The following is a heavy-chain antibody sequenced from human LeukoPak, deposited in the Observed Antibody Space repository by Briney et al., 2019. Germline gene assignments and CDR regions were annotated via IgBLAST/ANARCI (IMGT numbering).Heavy chain of an antibody. D-gene: IGHD3-3*01. J-gene: IGHJ4*02. CDR2: ISSSTDPT. CDR3: AKEARNYDFWTGFDY. Sequence: GGSLRLSCAASGFTFSGFSMNWVRLAPGKGLELVSYISSSTDPTYYADSVKGRFTISRDNSKNTLYLQMNSLRAEDTAVYYCAKEARNYDFWTGFDYWGQGTLVTVSS. V-gene: IGHV3-48*01. CDR1: GFTFSGFS.